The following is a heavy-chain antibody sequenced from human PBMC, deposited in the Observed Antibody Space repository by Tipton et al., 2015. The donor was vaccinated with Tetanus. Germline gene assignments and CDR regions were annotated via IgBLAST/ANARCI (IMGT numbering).Heavy chain of an antibody. D-gene: IGHD3-10*01. V-gene: IGHV4-59*01. J-gene: IGHJ4*02. CDR2: IYYSGST. Sequence: TLSLTCTVSGGSISSYYWSWIRQPPGKGLEWIGYIYYSGSTNYNPSLKSRVTISVDTSKSQFSLRLTSVTAADMAVYYCARSKLLWFGESLSRFDSWGQGTLVTVSA. CDR1: GGSISSYY. CDR3: ARSKLLWFGESLSRFDS.